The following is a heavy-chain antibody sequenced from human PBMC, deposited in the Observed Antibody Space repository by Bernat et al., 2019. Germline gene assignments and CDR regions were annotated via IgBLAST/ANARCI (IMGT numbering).Heavy chain of an antibody. CDR2: INHSGST. V-gene: IGHV4-34*01. CDR3: ASYGDSYSFDY. J-gene: IGHJ4*02. Sequence: QVQLQQWGAGLLKPSETLSLTCAVYGGSFSGYYWSWIRQPPGKGLEWIGEINHSGSTNYNPSLMSRVTISVDTSKNQFSLKLSSVTAADTAVYYCASYGDSYSFDYWGQGTLVTVSS. CDR1: GGSFSGYY. D-gene: IGHD4-17*01.